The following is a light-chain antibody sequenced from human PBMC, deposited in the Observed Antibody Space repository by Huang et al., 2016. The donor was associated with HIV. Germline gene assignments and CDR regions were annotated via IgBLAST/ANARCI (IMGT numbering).Light chain of an antibody. CDR3: QQYFDVPWT. CDR1: QSLLFRSNNKNY. V-gene: IGKV4-1*01. J-gene: IGKJ1*01. CDR2: WAS. Sequence: IVMTQSRDSLAVSLGETATINCKSSQSLLFRSNNKNYLAWYQQKPGQPPTLLMSWASTRGSGVPSRFSGGGSGTDFTLTISSLQAEDVAVYFCQQYFDVPWTFGRGTKVEIK.